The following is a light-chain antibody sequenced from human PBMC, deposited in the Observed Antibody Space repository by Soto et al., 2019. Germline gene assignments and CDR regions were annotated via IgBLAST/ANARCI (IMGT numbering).Light chain of an antibody. CDR2: GAS. Sequence: EIVLSQSPGTLSFSPGERATLSCGASQSVTNRYLAWYRQKPGQAPRLLIFGASIRDTGIPDRFSGSGSGTDFTLTISRLEPEDFAVYYCQQYGSSSSWTFGQGTKVDIK. CDR3: QQYGSSSSWT. V-gene: IGKV3-20*01. CDR1: QSVTNRY. J-gene: IGKJ1*01.